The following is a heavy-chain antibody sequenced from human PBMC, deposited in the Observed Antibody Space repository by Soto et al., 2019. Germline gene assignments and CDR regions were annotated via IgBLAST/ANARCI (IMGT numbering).Heavy chain of an antibody. V-gene: IGHV3-9*01. J-gene: IGHJ3*02. Sequence: GGSLRLSCAASGFTFDDYAMHWVRQAPGKGLEWVSGISWNSGSIGYVDSVKGRFTISRDNAKNSLYLQMNSLRAEDTALYYCAKVEAAAAAEAFDIWGQGTMVTVSS. D-gene: IGHD6-13*01. CDR1: GFTFDDYA. CDR3: AKVEAAAAAEAFDI. CDR2: ISWNSGSI.